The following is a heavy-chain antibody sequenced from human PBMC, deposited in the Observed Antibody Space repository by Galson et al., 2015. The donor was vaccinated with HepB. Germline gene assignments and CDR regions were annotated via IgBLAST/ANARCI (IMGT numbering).Heavy chain of an antibody. J-gene: IGHJ4*02. CDR2: ISSSSSYT. CDR3: ARDRLGYCSGGRCYSFDY. Sequence: SLRLSCAASGFTFSDYYMSWIRQAPGKGLEWVSYISSSSSYTNYADSVKGRFTISRDHAKNSLYLQMNSLRAEDTAVYYCARDRLGYCSGGRCYSFDYWGQGTLVTVSS. CDR1: GFTFSDYY. D-gene: IGHD2-15*01. V-gene: IGHV3-11*05.